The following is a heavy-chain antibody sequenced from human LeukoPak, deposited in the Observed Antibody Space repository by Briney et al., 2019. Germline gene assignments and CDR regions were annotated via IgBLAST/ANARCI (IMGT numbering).Heavy chain of an antibody. V-gene: IGHV4-39*01. CDR3: ARMAVYGYYFDY. CDR2: IYYSGST. CDR1: GGSISSSSYY. Sequence: SETLSLTRTVSGGSISSSSYYWGWIRQAPGKGLEWIGSIYYSGSTYYSPALKSRVTISVDTSKNQFSLKLSSVTAADAAVYYCARMAVYGYYFDYWGQGTLVTVSS. D-gene: IGHD2/OR15-2a*01. J-gene: IGHJ4*02.